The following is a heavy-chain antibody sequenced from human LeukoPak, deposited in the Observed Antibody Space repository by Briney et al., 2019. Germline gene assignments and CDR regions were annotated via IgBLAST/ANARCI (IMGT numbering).Heavy chain of an antibody. CDR2: IHDSGST. J-gene: IGHJ3*02. V-gene: IGHV4-39*07. CDR1: GGSVSSNSYY. D-gene: IGHD1-26*01. CDR3: ARGPVGGATYYDGDAFDI. Sequence: SETLSLTCTVSGGSVSSNSYYWGWIRQPPGKGLEWIGRIHDSGSTHYNPSLESRVTISVDTSKNQFSVKLHSVTAADTAVYYCARGPVGGATYYDGDAFDIWGQGTMVTVSS.